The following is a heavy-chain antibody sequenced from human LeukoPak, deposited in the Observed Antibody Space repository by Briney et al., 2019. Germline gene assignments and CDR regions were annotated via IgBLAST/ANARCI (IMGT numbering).Heavy chain of an antibody. J-gene: IGHJ3*02. Sequence: SETLSLTCTVSGGSVSSGSYYWSWIRQPPGKGLEWIGYIYYSGSTNYNPSLKSRVTISVDTSKNQFSLKLSSVTAADTAVYYCARETLNYYDSSGYYAFDIWGQGTMVTVSS. CDR1: GGSVSSGSYY. CDR3: ARETLNYYDSSGYYAFDI. CDR2: IYYSGST. V-gene: IGHV4-61*01. D-gene: IGHD3-22*01.